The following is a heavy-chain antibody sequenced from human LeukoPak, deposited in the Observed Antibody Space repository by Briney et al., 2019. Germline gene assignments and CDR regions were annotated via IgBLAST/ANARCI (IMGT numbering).Heavy chain of an antibody. CDR1: GFTFSSYG. D-gene: IGHD6-13*01. CDR3: AKGRLDPNLVLDY. V-gene: IGHV3-33*06. CDR2: IWYDGSNK. J-gene: IGHJ4*02. Sequence: GGSLRLSCAASGFTFSSYGMHWVRQAPGKGLEWVAVIWYDGSNKYYADSVKGRFTISRDNSKNTLYLQMNSLRAEDTALYYCAKGRLDPNLVLDYWGQGTLVTVSS.